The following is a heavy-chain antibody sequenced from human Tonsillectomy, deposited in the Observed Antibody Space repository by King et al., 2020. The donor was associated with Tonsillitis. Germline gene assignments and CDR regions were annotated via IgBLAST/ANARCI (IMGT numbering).Heavy chain of an antibody. Sequence: VQLVESGGGLVQPGGSLRLSCAASGFTFSSYWMHWVRQAPGKGLVWVSRINSDGSSTRYADSVKGRFTISRDNAKNTLYLQMNSLRAEDTAVYYCARDGSMEMATSDPLDYWGQGILVTVSS. CDR3: ARDGSMEMATSDPLDY. CDR1: GFTFSSYW. J-gene: IGHJ4*02. D-gene: IGHD5-24*01. CDR2: INSDGSST. V-gene: IGHV3-74*01.